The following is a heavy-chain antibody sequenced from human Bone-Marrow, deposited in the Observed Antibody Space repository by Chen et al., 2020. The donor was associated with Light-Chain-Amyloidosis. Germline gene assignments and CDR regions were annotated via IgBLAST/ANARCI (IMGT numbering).Heavy chain of an antibody. CDR3: ARRRDGYNFGY. V-gene: IGHV5-51*01. Sequence: EVQLEQSGPEVKKPGESLKISCKGSGYTFPNYWIGWVRQMPGNGLEWMGVIYPDNSYARYRPPFECQVTISADKSITTTYLQWRSLKASNTAMYYCARRRDGYNFGYWGQGTLVTVSS. D-gene: IGHD5-12*01. J-gene: IGHJ4*02. CDR2: IYPDNSYA. CDR1: GYTFPNYW.